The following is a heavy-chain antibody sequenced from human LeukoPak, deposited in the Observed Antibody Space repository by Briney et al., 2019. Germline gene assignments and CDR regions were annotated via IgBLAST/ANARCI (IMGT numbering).Heavy chain of an antibody. CDR3: AERVITMIGGV. CDR1: GFTFSSYE. CDR2: ISSSGSTI. J-gene: IGHJ6*04. Sequence: GGSLRLSCAASGFTFSSYEMNWVRQAPGKGLEWVSYISSSGSTIYYADSVKGRFTLSRDNAKNSLYLQMNSLKAEDTAVYYCAERVITMIGGVWGKGTTVTISS. D-gene: IGHD3-10*02. V-gene: IGHV3-48*03.